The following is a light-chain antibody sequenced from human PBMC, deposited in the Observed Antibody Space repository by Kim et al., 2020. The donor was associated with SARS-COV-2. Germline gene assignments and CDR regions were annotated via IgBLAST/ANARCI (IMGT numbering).Light chain of an antibody. Sequence: PGQTARISCGGANIGTKVVNWYQQKPGQAPFLVIFYDTDRPSGIPERFSGSNSGNTATLTISRVEAGDEADYYCQLWDSRSDHWVFGGGTQLTVL. CDR2: YDT. CDR3: QLWDSRSDHWV. V-gene: IGLV3-21*04. CDR1: NIGTKV. J-gene: IGLJ3*02.